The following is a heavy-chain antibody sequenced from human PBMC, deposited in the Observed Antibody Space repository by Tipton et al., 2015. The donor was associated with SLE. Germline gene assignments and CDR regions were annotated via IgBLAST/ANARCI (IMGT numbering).Heavy chain of an antibody. CDR1: GGSISGTNYY. D-gene: IGHD2-8*01. V-gene: IGHV4-39*01. CDR2: ITNNGNT. J-gene: IGHJ5*02. CDR3: ARHDTNYGRNWFDP. Sequence: GLVKPSETLSFTCSVSGGSISGTNYYWDWIRQPPGKGPEWIGRITNNGNTYYIPSLQSRVTMSVDTSKNHFSLKLSSVTAADTAVYYCARHDTNYGRNWFDPWGQGTLVTVSS.